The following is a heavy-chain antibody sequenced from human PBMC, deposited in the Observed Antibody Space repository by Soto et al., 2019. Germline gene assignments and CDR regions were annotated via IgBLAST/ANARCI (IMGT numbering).Heavy chain of an antibody. CDR3: ARTPMTTVTDNWFDP. D-gene: IGHD4-4*01. V-gene: IGHV4-30-4*01. Sequence: SETLSLTCTVSGGSISSGDYYWSWIRQPPGKGLEWIGYIYYSGSTYYNPSLKSRVTISVDTSKNQFSLKLSSVTAADTAVYYCARTPMTTVTDNWFDPWGQGTLVTVSS. J-gene: IGHJ5*02. CDR2: IYYSGST. CDR1: GGSISSGDYY.